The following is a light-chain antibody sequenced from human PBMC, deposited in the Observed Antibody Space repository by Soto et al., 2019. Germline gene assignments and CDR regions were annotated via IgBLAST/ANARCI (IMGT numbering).Light chain of an antibody. CDR3: QNYDSAPFT. CDR2: GAS. V-gene: IGKV1-27*01. J-gene: IGKJ3*01. Sequence: DIQMTQSPSSLSAYLGDRVTITCRASQGISNYLAWYQQKTVRLPKLLLFGASTLQSGVPAGFRGSGSGPLFTLTINGFLPEEGATYYCQNYDSAPFTFGPGTKVDFK. CDR1: QGISNY.